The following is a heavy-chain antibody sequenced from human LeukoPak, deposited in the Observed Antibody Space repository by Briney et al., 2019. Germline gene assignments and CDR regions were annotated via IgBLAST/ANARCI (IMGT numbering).Heavy chain of an antibody. Sequence: ASVKVSCKASGYTFTAYYIHWVRQAPGQGLEWMGWINPNSGGTDYPQRFQGRVTMTRDTSTSTVYMDLNRLTSDDTAVYYCAKVSKLGCTGVSCYSAFDYWGQGSLVTVSS. V-gene: IGHV1-2*02. CDR2: INPNSGGT. D-gene: IGHD2-8*02. CDR1: GYTFTAYY. CDR3: AKVSKLGCTGVSCYSAFDY. J-gene: IGHJ4*02.